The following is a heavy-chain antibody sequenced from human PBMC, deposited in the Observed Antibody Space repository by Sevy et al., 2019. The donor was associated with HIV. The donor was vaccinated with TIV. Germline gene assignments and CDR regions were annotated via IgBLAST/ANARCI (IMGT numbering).Heavy chain of an antibody. Sequence: SQTLSLTCAISGDSVSGHSAAWNWIRQSPSRGLECLGRTYYSSKWFTGFAVSVKVRLTINPDTSKNQFSLHLNSVTPEDTAMYYCARGGSAVTGTTFVLAFDIWGQGTMVTVSS. CDR3: ARGGSAVTGTTFVLAFDI. J-gene: IGHJ3*02. V-gene: IGHV6-1*01. CDR1: GDSVSGHSAA. D-gene: IGHD1-20*01. CDR2: TYYSSKWFT.